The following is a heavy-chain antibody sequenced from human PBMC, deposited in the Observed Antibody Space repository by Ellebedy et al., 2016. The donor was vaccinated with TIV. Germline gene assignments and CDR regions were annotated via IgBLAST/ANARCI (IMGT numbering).Heavy chain of an antibody. CDR3: AKNMRTVTTTIDY. V-gene: IGHV3-23*01. J-gene: IGHJ4*02. D-gene: IGHD4-17*01. CDR1: GFTFSSCA. Sequence: GESLKISCAASGFTFSSCAMSWVRQAPGKGLEWVSSISGNGGSTIYADSVKGRFTISRDNSKNTLYLQMDSLRAEDTAIYYCAKNMRTVTTTIDYWGQGTLVTVSS. CDR2: ISGNGGST.